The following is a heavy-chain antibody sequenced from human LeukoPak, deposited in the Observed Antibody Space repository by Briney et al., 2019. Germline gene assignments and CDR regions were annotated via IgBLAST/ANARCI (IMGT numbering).Heavy chain of an antibody. V-gene: IGHV3-30*02. CDR2: IRYDGNNK. Sequence: GGSLRLSCAASGFSFSAYGMHWVRQAPGKGLEWAAFIRYDGNNKDYADSVKGRFTISRDNPKKTLYLQMNSLRADDTAVYYCAKGRDGYIHYWGQGTLVTVSS. CDR1: GFSFSAYG. D-gene: IGHD5-24*01. J-gene: IGHJ4*02. CDR3: AKGRDGYIHY.